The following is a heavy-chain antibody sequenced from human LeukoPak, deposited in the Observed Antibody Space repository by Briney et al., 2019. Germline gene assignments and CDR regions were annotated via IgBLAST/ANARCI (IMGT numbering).Heavy chain of an antibody. Sequence: GASVKVSCKASGYTFTSYGISWVRQAPGQGLEWMGWISAYNGNTNYAQKLQGRVTMTADTSTSTAYMELRSLRSDDTAVYYCARALDSVVPAAMLDYWGQGTLVTVSS. CDR2: ISAYNGNT. V-gene: IGHV1-18*01. CDR1: GYTFTSYG. D-gene: IGHD2-2*01. CDR3: ARALDSVVPAAMLDY. J-gene: IGHJ4*02.